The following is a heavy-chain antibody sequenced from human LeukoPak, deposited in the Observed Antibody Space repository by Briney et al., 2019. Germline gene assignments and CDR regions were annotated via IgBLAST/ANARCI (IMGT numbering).Heavy chain of an antibody. D-gene: IGHD3/OR15-3a*01. Sequence: GGSLRLSCAPSGFTLSSYWMHWVRQAPGKGLVWVSRINTDGSSTSYADAVKGRFTNSRDNSKNTLYLQMTSLRAEDTAVYYCARGRQVDRYYFDYWGQGTLVTVSS. CDR1: GFTLSSYW. J-gene: IGHJ4*02. CDR2: INTDGSST. CDR3: ARGRQVDRYYFDY. V-gene: IGHV3-74*01.